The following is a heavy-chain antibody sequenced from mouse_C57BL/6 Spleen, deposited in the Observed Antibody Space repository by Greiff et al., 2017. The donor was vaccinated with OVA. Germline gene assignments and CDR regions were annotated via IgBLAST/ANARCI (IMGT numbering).Heavy chain of an antibody. J-gene: IGHJ1*03. CDR2: IDPSDSET. V-gene: IGHV1-52*01. CDR3: ARWGITTVGCFDV. Sequence: VQLQQSGAELVRPGSSVKLSCKASGYTFTSYWMHWVKQRPIQGLEWIGNIDPSDSETHYNQKFKDKATLTVDKSSSTAYMQLSSLTSEDSAVYCCARWGITTVGCFDVWGTGTTVTVSS. D-gene: IGHD1-1*01. CDR1: GYTFTSYW.